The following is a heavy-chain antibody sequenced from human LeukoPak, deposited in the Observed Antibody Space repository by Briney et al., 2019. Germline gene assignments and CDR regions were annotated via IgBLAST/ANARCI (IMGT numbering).Heavy chain of an antibody. CDR3: ARGSGYSVLDH. D-gene: IGHD5-18*01. V-gene: IGHV3-74*01. CDR1: GFTFSSYW. J-gene: IGHJ4*02. CDR2: INSDGSST. Sequence: PGGSLRLSCAASGFTFSSYWMHWVRQAPGKGLVWVSRINSDGSSTSYADSVKGRFTISRDNAKNTLYLQMNSLRAEDTAVYYCARGSGYSVLDHWGQGTLVTVSS.